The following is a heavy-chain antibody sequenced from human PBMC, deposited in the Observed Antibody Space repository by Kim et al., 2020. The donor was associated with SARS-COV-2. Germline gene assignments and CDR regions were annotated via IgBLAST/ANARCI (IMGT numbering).Heavy chain of an antibody. CDR1: GGSFSGYY. J-gene: IGHJ5*02. CDR3: ARGPGYSSSWYGARNWFAP. D-gene: IGHD6-13*01. CDR2: INHSGST. Sequence: SETLSLTCAVYGGSFSGYYWSWIRQPPGKGLEWIGEINHSGSTNYNPSLKSRVTISVDTSKNQFSLKLSSVTASDTAVSYCARGPGYSSSWYGARNWFAP. V-gene: IGHV4-34*01.